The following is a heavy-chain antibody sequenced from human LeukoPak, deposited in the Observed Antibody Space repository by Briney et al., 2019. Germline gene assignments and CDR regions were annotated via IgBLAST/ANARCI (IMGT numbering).Heavy chain of an antibody. D-gene: IGHD3-3*01. J-gene: IGHJ4*02. CDR3: ARALSFWSGYCFDY. CDR2: INHSRST. CDR1: GGSFSGYY. Sequence: SETLSLTCAVYGGSFSGYYWSWIRQPPGKGLEWIGEINHSRSTNYNPSLKSRVTISVDTSKNQFSLKLSSVTAADTAVYYCARALSFWSGYCFDYWGQGTLVTVSS. V-gene: IGHV4-34*01.